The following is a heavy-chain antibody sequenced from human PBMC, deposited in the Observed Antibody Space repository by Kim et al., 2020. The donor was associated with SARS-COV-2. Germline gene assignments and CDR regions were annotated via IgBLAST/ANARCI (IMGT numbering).Heavy chain of an antibody. CDR1: GFTFNNYA. CDR2: ISCDGSIK. J-gene: IGHJ3*02. CDR3: AKSSALYSVGKGLSTFD. Sequence: GGSLRLSCGASGFTFNNYAMHWVRQAPGKGLEWVSGISCDGSIKDHADSVKGHFTVSRDWSNNTLSLQMRNLRPEDTALYYCAKSSALYSVGKGLSTFD. V-gene: IGHV3-30*18. D-gene: IGHD1-26*01.